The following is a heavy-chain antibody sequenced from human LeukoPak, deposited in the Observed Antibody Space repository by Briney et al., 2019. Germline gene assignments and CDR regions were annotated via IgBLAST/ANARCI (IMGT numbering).Heavy chain of an antibody. CDR2: ISYDGSNK. CDR1: GFTFSSYG. CDR3: AKLSFSGYV. D-gene: IGHD3-10*01. Sequence: GGSLRLSCAASGFTFSSYGMHWVRQAPGKGLEWVAVISYDGSNKYYADSVKGRFTISRDNSKNTLYLQMNSLRAEDTAVYYCAKLSFSGYVWGQGTLVTVSS. V-gene: IGHV3-30*18. J-gene: IGHJ4*02.